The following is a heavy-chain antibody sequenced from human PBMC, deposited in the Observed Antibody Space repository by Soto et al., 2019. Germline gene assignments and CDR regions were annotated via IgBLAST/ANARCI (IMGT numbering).Heavy chain of an antibody. Sequence: SVKVSCKASGGTFSSYAISWVRQAPGQGLEWMGGIIPIFGTANYAQKFQGRVTITADESTSTAYMELSSLRSEDTAVYYCARGGYDFWSGPLAGYGMDVWGQGTTGTAP. V-gene: IGHV1-69*13. CDR2: IIPIFGTA. J-gene: IGHJ6*02. CDR1: GGTFSSYA. D-gene: IGHD3-3*01. CDR3: ARGGYDFWSGPLAGYGMDV.